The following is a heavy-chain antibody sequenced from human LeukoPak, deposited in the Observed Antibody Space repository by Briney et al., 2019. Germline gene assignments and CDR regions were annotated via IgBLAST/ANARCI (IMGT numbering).Heavy chain of an antibody. D-gene: IGHD6-13*01. J-gene: IGHJ4*02. CDR3: ARHAGGIAAAGTRPFDY. Sequence: SETLSLTCTVSGDSITSGTYYWGWIRQPPGKGLEWIVSIYYNGNTYYNPSLKSRVTISVDTSKNQFPLKLSSVTAADTAVYYCARHAGGIAAAGTRPFDYWGQGTLVTVSS. CDR1: GDSITSGTYY. V-gene: IGHV4-39*01. CDR2: IYYNGNT.